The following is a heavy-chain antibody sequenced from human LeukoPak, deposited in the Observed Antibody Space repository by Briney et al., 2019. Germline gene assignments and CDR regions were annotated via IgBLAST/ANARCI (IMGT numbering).Heavy chain of an antibody. CDR3: AREKVGAADPFDY. CDR1: GFTFSNYN. Sequence: GGSLRLSCAASGFTFSNYNIHWVRQAPGKGLEWVSYISSSSRTIYYADSVKGRFTISRDNAENSLYLQMNSLRDDDTSLYYCAREKVGAADPFDYWGQGTLVTVSS. V-gene: IGHV3-48*02. J-gene: IGHJ4*02. CDR2: ISSSSRTI. D-gene: IGHD1-26*01.